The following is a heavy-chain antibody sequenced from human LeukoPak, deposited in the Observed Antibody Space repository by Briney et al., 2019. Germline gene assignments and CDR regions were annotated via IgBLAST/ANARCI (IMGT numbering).Heavy chain of an antibody. CDR3: AKDLGDIVVVPAAIPYGAFDI. Sequence: GWSLRLSCAASGFTFSSYGMHWVRQAPGKGLEWVAFIRYDGSNKYYADSVKGRFTISRDNSKNTLYLQMNSLRAEDTAVYYCAKDLGDIVVVPAAIPYGAFDIWGQGTMVTVSS. D-gene: IGHD2-2*01. CDR1: GFTFSSYG. CDR2: IRYDGSNK. J-gene: IGHJ3*02. V-gene: IGHV3-30*02.